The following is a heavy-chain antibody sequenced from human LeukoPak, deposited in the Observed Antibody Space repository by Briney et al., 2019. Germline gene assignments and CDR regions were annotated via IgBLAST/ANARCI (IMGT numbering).Heavy chain of an antibody. Sequence: SQTLSLTCTVSGGSISSGGYYWSWIRQHPGKGLEWIGYIYYSGSTYYNPSLKSRVTISVDTSKNQFSLKLSSVTAADTAVYYCARGEKIADWFDPWGQGTLVTVYS. CDR2: IYYSGST. CDR3: ARGEKIADWFDP. CDR1: GGSISSGGYY. J-gene: IGHJ5*02. D-gene: IGHD2-15*01. V-gene: IGHV4-31*03.